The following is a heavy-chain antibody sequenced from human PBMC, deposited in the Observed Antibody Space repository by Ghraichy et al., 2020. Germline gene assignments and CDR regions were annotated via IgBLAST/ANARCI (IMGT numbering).Heavy chain of an antibody. CDR1: GFSFGDSS. CDR2: MNQDGTEK. J-gene: IGHJ4*02. Sequence: GGSLRLSCAASGFSFGDSSMAWVRQAPGKGLEWVATMNQDGTEKYYVDSVKGLFTISRDNAKNSLFLQMNSLRVEDTAMYFCARSLDYWGQGTLVTVSS. D-gene: IGHD3-16*01. V-gene: IGHV3-7*03. CDR3: ARSLDY.